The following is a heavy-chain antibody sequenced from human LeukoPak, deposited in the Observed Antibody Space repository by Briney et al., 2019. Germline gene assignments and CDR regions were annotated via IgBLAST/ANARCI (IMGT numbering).Heavy chain of an antibody. Sequence: GGSLRLSCAASGFTFINHAVSWVRQAPGKGLEWVSAEGSAGGTYYADSVKGRLTISRDNSENTLSLQMNRLRVEDTAVYYCASRTWIGAGYYAFDIWGQGTMVTVSS. CDR2: EGSAGGT. J-gene: IGHJ3*02. CDR3: ASRTWIGAGYYAFDI. D-gene: IGHD2-21*01. CDR1: GFTFINHA. V-gene: IGHV3-23*01.